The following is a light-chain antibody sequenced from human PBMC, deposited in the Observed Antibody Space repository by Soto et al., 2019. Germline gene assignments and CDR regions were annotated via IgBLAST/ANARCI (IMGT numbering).Light chain of an antibody. CDR1: SSNIGAGYD. J-gene: IGLJ1*01. CDR2: GNN. Sequence: QSVLTKPPSVSGAPGQRVTISCTGSSSNIGAGYDVHWYQQLPGTAPKLLIYGNNNRPSGVPDRFSGSKSGTSASLAITGLQAEDEADYYCQSYDRSLSGLVFGTGTKLTVL. CDR3: QSYDRSLSGLV. V-gene: IGLV1-40*01.